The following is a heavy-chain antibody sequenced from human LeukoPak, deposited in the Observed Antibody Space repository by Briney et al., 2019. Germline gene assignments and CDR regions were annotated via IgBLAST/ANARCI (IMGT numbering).Heavy chain of an antibody. CDR2: ISYDGSNK. Sequence: GGSLRLSCAASGFTFSSYGMHWVRQAPGKGLEWVAVISYDGSNKYYADSVKGRFTISRDNSKNTLYLQMNSLRAEDTAVYYCARDSYIAVAGVAIWGQGTMVTVSS. D-gene: IGHD6-19*01. J-gene: IGHJ3*02. CDR1: GFTFSSYG. CDR3: ARDSYIAVAGVAI. V-gene: IGHV3-30*03.